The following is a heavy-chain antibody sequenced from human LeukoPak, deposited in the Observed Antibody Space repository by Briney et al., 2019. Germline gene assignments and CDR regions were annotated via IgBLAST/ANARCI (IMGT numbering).Heavy chain of an antibody. J-gene: IGHJ6*03. Sequence: GGSLRLSCAASGFTFSSYSMNWVRQAPGKGLEWVSSISSSSSYIYYADSVKGRFTISRDNAKNSLYLQMNSLRAEDTAVYYCARVRYSSSYYYYYYMDVWGKGTTVTVSS. CDR2: ISSSSSYI. D-gene: IGHD6-6*01. V-gene: IGHV3-21*01. CDR3: ARVRYSSSYYYYYYMDV. CDR1: GFTFSSYS.